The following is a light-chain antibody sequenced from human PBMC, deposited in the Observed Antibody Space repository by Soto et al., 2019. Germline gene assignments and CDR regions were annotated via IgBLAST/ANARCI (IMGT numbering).Light chain of an antibody. CDR3: QSYDSNLSGV. J-gene: IGLJ1*01. CDR1: SSNIGPGYD. V-gene: IGLV1-40*01. CDR2: GNS. Sequence: QSVLTQPPSVSGAPGQRVTISCTGSSSNIGPGYDVHWYQQFPGTAPKLLIYGNSNRPSGVPDRFSGSKSGTSASLAITGLQAEDEADYYCQSYDSNLSGVFGSGTKVTVL.